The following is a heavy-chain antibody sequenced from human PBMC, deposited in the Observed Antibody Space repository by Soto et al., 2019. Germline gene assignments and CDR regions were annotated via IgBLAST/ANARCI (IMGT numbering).Heavy chain of an antibody. V-gene: IGHV1-8*01. Sequence: QVQLVQSGAEVKKPGASVKVSCKTSGYTFTNYDINWVRQATGQGLEWMGWMNPNSGNTGSTQKFXXRXTXXRDTSIGTAYMELTSLRSEDTDVYYCARVWGTIDYWGQGTLVTVSS. D-gene: IGHD3-16*01. J-gene: IGHJ4*02. CDR1: GYTFTNYD. CDR2: MNPNSGNT. CDR3: ARVWGTIDY.